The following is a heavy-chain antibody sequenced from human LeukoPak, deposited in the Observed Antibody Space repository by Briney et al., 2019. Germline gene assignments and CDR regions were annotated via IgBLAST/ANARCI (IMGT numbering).Heavy chain of an antibody. CDR3: ARFRSMVRGVQYYFDY. J-gene: IGHJ4*02. D-gene: IGHD3-10*01. V-gene: IGHV4-4*02. CDR1: GGSISSSNW. Sequence: SGTLSLTCAVSGGSISSSNWWSWVRQPPGKGLEWIGEIYHSGSTNYNPSLKSRVTISVDKSKNQFPLKLSSVTAADTAVYYCARFRSMVRGVQYYFDYWGQGTLVTVSS. CDR2: IYHSGST.